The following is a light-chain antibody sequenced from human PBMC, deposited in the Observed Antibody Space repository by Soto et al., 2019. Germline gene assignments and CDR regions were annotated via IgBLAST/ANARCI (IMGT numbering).Light chain of an antibody. CDR2: SAS. Sequence: EIVLTQSPATLSVSPGERATLSCRASQNISSLLAWYQQKPGQAPRLLIYSASTRATGIPARFSGSGSGADFTLTISSLHSEDFAVSSCPKYYAWPIPVRRGTRREI. V-gene: IGKV3-15*01. CDR1: QNISSL. CDR3: PKYYAWPIP. J-gene: IGKJ5*01.